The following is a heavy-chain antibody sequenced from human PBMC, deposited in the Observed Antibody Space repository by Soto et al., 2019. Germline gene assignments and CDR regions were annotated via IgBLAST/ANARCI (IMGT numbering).Heavy chain of an antibody. D-gene: IGHD3-3*01. CDR2: IRSKPYDGTT. CDR3: ARGLMIFGVVAAPGYGMDV. J-gene: IGHJ6*02. CDR1: GFTFGDYA. V-gene: IGHV3-49*03. Sequence: PGGSLRLSCTASGFTFGDYAMSWFRQAPGKGLEWVGFIRSKPYDGTTEYAASAKGRFTISRDDSKSIAYLQMNSLRSEDTAVYYCARGLMIFGVVAAPGYGMDVWGQGTTVTVSS.